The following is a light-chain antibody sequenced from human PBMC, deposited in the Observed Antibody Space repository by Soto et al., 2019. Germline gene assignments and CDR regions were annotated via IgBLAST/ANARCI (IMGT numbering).Light chain of an antibody. J-gene: IGKJ5*01. Sequence: EIVFTQSPATLSLSPGERATLSCRASQSVSSYLAWYQQKPGQAPRLLIYDASNRATGIPARFSGSGSGTDFTLTLSSLETEDFAVYYCQQRSNWPITFGQGTRLEIK. CDR2: DAS. V-gene: IGKV3-11*01. CDR1: QSVSSY. CDR3: QQRSNWPIT.